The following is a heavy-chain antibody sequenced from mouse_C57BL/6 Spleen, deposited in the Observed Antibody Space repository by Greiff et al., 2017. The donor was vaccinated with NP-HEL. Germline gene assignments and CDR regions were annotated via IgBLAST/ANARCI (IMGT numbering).Heavy chain of an antibody. CDR2: ISSGGDYI. Sequence: EVKVVESGEGLVKPGGSLKLSCAASGFTFSSYAMSWVRQTPEKRLEWVAYISSGGDYIYYADTVKGRFTISRDNARNTLYLQMSSLKSEDTAMYYCTRDHGTYYAMDYWGQGTSVTVSS. J-gene: IGHJ4*01. D-gene: IGHD2-1*01. CDR3: TRDHGTYYAMDY. V-gene: IGHV5-9-1*02. CDR1: GFTFSSYA.